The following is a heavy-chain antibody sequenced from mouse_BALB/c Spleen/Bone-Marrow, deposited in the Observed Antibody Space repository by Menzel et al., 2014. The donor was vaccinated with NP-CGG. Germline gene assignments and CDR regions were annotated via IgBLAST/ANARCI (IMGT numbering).Heavy chain of an antibody. CDR3: ARGGISVGY. CDR2: IYPGDGDT. Sequence: QVQLQQSGAELVRPGSSVKISCKASGYAFSVYWMNWVKQRPGQGLEWIGQIYPGDGDTNYNGKFKGRATLTADKSSNTAYMQLSSLTSEDSAVYFCARGGISVGYWGQGTTLTVSS. J-gene: IGHJ2*01. CDR1: GYAFSVYW. V-gene: IGHV1-80*01.